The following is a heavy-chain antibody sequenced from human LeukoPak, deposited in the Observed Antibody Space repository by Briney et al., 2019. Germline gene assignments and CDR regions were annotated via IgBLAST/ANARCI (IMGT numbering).Heavy chain of an antibody. CDR3: ARVVANDYADY. CDR1: GFTVSSNY. Sequence: GGSLRLSCAASGFTVSSNYMSWVRQAPGKGLEWVSFIYSGGSTDYADSVKGRFIISRDNSKNTLYLQMESLRAEDTAVYYCARVVANDYADYWGQGTQVTVSS. D-gene: IGHD4-17*01. J-gene: IGHJ4*02. V-gene: IGHV3-66*01. CDR2: IYSGGST.